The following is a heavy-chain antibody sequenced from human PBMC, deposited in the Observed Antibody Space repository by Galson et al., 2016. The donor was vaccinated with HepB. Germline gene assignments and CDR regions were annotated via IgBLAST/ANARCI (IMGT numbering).Heavy chain of an antibody. CDR3: AREAKPYGDIDS. CDR1: GYTFSGFY. J-gene: IGHJ4*02. CDR2: INPNSGVT. Sequence: SVKVSCKASGYTFSGFYIHWVRQAPGQGLEWMGWINPNSGVTTYAQKFQGRVTMTRDTSINTVYMELSSLRSDDTAMYYCAREAKPYGDIDSWGQGTLVTVSS. V-gene: IGHV1-2*02. D-gene: IGHD4-17*01.